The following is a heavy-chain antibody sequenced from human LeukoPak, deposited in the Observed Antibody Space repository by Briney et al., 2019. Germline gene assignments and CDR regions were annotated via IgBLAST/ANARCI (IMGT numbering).Heavy chain of an antibody. CDR3: ARGMTTVTSYNWFDP. V-gene: IGHV4-31*03. D-gene: IGHD4-17*01. CDR1: GGSISSGDYY. J-gene: IGHJ5*02. CDR2: IYYSGST. Sequence: PSETLSPTCTVSGGSISSGDYYWSWIRQHPGKGLEWIGYIYYSGSTYYNPSLKSRVTISVDTSKNQFSLKLSSVTAADTAVYYCARGMTTVTSYNWFDPWGQGTLVIVSS.